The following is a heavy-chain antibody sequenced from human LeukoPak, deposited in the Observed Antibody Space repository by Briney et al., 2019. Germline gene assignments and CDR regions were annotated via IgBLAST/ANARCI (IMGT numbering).Heavy chain of an antibody. CDR3: ARGPGALDY. D-gene: IGHD2-2*01. V-gene: IGHV3-30*03. Sequence: PGGSLRLSCAASGFAFSRYGMHWVRQAPGKGLEGVALISHGGTNKNHADSVKGRFTISRDNSNNTLYLQMSSLRPDDTAVYYCARGPGALDYWGQGTLVTVSS. J-gene: IGHJ4*02. CDR2: ISHGGTNK. CDR1: GFAFSRYG.